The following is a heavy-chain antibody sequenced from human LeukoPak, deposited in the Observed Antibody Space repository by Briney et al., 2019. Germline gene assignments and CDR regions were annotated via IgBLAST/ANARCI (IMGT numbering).Heavy chain of an antibody. J-gene: IGHJ6*02. CDR3: ARAIHYYDRQGMDV. Sequence: SETLSLTCTVSGGSISSGGYYWSWIRQPPGKGLEWIGYIYRSGSTYYNPSLKSRVTISVDKSKNQFSLKLSSVTAADTAVYYCARAIHYYDRQGMDVWGQGTTVTVSS. V-gene: IGHV4-30-2*01. D-gene: IGHD3-22*01. CDR1: GGSISSGGYY. CDR2: IYRSGST.